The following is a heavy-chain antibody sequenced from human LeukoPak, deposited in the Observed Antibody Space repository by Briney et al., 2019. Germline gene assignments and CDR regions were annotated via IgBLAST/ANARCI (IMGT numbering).Heavy chain of an antibody. CDR3: ARITTVGAIVDY. J-gene: IGHJ4*02. V-gene: IGHV1-2*06. CDR1: GYTFTSYG. Sequence: ASVKVSCKASGYTFTSYGISWVRQAPGQGLEWMGRINPNSGGTNYAQKFQGRVTMTRDTSISTAYMELSRLRSDDTAVYYCARITTVGAIVDYWGQGTLVTVSS. CDR2: INPNSGGT. D-gene: IGHD1-26*01.